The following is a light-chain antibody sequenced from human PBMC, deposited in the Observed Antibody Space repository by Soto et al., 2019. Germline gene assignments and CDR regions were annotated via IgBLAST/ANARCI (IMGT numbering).Light chain of an antibody. Sequence: EIGLTQSPGTLSLSPGERATLSCRASQSVSSSYLAWYQQKPGQAPRLLIYGASSRATGIPDRFSGSGSGTDFTPPISRLEPEDFAVYYCQQYGSSPQTFGQGTKVDIK. CDR2: GAS. V-gene: IGKV3-20*01. J-gene: IGKJ1*01. CDR3: QQYGSSPQT. CDR1: QSVSSSY.